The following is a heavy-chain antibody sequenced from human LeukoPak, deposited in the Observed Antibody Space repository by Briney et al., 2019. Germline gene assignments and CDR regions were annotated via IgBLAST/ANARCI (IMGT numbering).Heavy chain of an antibody. D-gene: IGHD4-17*01. J-gene: IGHJ4*02. CDR2: ITSSSSYI. CDR3: AKKRRDYYGDPLGLDY. CDR1: GFTFRSYR. V-gene: IGHV3-21*01. Sequence: GGSPRLSRAASGFTFRSYRMNWVSRDRGKGLEGVASITSSSSYIYYADSVKGRSTISRDNAKNSLYLQMNSLRAEDTAVYYCAKKRRDYYGDPLGLDYWGLGTLVTVSS.